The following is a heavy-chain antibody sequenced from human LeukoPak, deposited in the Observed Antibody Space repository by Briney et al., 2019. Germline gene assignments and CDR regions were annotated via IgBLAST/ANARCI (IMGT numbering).Heavy chain of an antibody. Sequence: GGSLRLSCAASGFTFSSYSMNWVRQAPGKGLEWVSYISSSSSTIYYADSVKGRFTISRDNAKNSLYLQMNSLRAEDTAVYYCAGSTLLITMIVVVPPDYWGQGTLVTVSS. D-gene: IGHD3-22*01. CDR3: AGSTLLITMIVVVPPDY. J-gene: IGHJ4*02. V-gene: IGHV3-48*04. CDR1: GFTFSSYS. CDR2: ISSSSSTI.